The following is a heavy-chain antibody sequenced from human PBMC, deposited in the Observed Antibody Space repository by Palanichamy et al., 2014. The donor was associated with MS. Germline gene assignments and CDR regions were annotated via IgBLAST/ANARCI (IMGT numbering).Heavy chain of an antibody. Sequence: EVQLVESGGGLVKPGGSLRLSCAASGFTFSNAWMNWVRQAPGKGLEWVGRIKSKTNGETTDYGAPVKGRFTISRDDSKSTLYLQMNSLKTEDTAVYYCTRDLEFQHWGQGTLVIVSS. CDR3: TRDLEFQH. CDR1: GFTFSNAW. V-gene: IGHV3-15*07. J-gene: IGHJ1*01. CDR2: IKSKTNGETT.